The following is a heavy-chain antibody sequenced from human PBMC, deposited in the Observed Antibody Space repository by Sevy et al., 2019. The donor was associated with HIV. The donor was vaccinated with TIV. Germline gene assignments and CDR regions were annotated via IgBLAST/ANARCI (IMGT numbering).Heavy chain of an antibody. CDR2: ISYDGSNK. D-gene: IGHD6-19*01. V-gene: IGHV3-30*18. Sequence: GGCLRLSCAASGFTFRSYGMHWVRQAPGKGLEWVAVISYDGSNKYYADSVKGRFTISRDNSKNTLYLQMNSLRAEDTAVYYCAKPAVAGTFYFDYWGQGTLVTVSS. CDR1: GFTFRSYG. CDR3: AKPAVAGTFYFDY. J-gene: IGHJ4*02.